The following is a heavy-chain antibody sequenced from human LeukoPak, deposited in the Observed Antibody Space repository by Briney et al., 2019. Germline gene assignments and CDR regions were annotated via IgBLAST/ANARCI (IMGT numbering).Heavy chain of an antibody. CDR1: GGSISSGGYY. D-gene: IGHD2-2*01. CDR3: ASTFYCSSTSCSWAPFDY. CDR2: IYHSGST. V-gene: IGHV4-30-2*01. Sequence: PSETLSLTCTVSGGSISSGGYYWSWIRQPPGKGLEWIGYIYHSGSTYYNPSLKSRVTMSVDRSMNQFSLKLNSVTAADTAVYYCASTFYCSSTSCSWAPFDYWGQGTLVTVSS. J-gene: IGHJ4*02.